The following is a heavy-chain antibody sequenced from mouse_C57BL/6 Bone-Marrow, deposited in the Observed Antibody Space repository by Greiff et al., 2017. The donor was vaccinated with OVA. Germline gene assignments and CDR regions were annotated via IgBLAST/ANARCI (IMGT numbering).Heavy chain of an antibody. V-gene: IGHV1-80*01. CDR2: IYPGGGDT. J-gene: IGHJ2*01. CDR3: ARRVTTVVAFDY. D-gene: IGHD1-1*01. CDR1: GFAFSSYW. Sequence: VQGVESGAELVKPGASVKISCKASGFAFSSYWMHWVQQRPGKGLEWIGQIYPGGGDTNYSGKFKGQATLTADKSSSTAYMQLSSLTSEDSAVYFCARRVTTVVAFDYWGQGTTLTVSS.